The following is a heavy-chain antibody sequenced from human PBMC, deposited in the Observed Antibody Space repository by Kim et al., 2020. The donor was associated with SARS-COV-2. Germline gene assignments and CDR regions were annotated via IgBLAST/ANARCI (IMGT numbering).Heavy chain of an antibody. Sequence: GESLKISCKGSGYSFTSYWIGWVRQMPGKGLEWMGIIYPGDSDTRYSPSFQGQVTISADKSISTAYLQWSSLKASDTAMYYCARSIAAAGNLDWFDPWGQGTLVTVSS. CDR2: IYPGDSDT. CDR1: GYSFTSYW. J-gene: IGHJ5*02. D-gene: IGHD6-13*01. CDR3: ARSIAAAGNLDWFDP. V-gene: IGHV5-51*01.